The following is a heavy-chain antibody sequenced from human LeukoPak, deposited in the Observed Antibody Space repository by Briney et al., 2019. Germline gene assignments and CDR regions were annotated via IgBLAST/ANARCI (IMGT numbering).Heavy chain of an antibody. D-gene: IGHD6-6*01. CDR1: GFTFRSYA. Sequence: PGGSLRLSCAASGFTFRSYAISWVRQAPGKGLEWVSAISGSGGSTYYADSVKGRFTISRDNSKNTLYLQMNSLRAEDTAVYYCAKCGSSGSQDYYYYMDVWGKGTTVTVSS. J-gene: IGHJ6*03. V-gene: IGHV3-23*01. CDR2: ISGSGGST. CDR3: AKCGSSGSQDYYYYMDV.